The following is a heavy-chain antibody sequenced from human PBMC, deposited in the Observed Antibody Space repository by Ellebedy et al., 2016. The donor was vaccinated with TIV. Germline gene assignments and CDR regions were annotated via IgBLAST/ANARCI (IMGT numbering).Heavy chain of an antibody. CDR3: AKEIHNYVWWSLPNY. J-gene: IGHJ4*02. V-gene: IGHV3-30*02. CDR2: IRYDGTNK. D-gene: IGHD3-16*01. CDR1: GFIFSSYG. Sequence: GESLKISCAASGFIFSSYGMHWVRQAPRKGLEWMAFIRYDGTNKFYADSVNGRFIISRDNSKNTLYLQMNSLRAEDTAVYYCAKEIHNYVWWSLPNYWGQGTLVTVSS.